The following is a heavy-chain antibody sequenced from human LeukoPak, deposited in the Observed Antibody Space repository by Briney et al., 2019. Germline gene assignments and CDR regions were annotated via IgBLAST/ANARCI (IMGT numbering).Heavy chain of an antibody. CDR1: GFTFSSYS. CDR3: ARLYLGYCSGGSCFGWFDP. Sequence: TGGSLRLSCAASGFTFSSYSMNWVRQAPGKGLEWVSSISTSSSYIYYADSVKGRFTISRDNSKNTLYLQMNSLRAEDTAVYYCARLYLGYCSGGSCFGWFDPWGQGTLVTVSS. J-gene: IGHJ5*02. V-gene: IGHV3-21*01. D-gene: IGHD2-15*01. CDR2: ISTSSSYI.